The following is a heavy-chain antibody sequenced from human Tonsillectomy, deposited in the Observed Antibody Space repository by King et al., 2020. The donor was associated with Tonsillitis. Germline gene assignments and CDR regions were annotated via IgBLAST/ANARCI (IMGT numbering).Heavy chain of an antibody. D-gene: IGHD3-10*01. CDR3: AKDSTYYYGSGSYEIDY. V-gene: IGHV3-30*02. Sequence: VQLVESGGGVVQPGGSLRLSCAASGFTFSSYGMHWVRQAPGKGLEWVAFIRYEGSNKYYADSVKGRFTISRDNSKNTLYLQMNSLRAEDTAVYYCAKDSTYYYGSGSYEIDYWGQGTLVTVSS. CDR1: GFTFSSYG. CDR2: IRYEGSNK. J-gene: IGHJ4*02.